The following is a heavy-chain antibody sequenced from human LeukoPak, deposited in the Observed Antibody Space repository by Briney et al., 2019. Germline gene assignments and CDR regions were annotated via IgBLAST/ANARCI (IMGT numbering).Heavy chain of an antibody. D-gene: IGHD3-3*01. CDR1: GGSISGYY. J-gene: IGHJ4*02. CDR2: IFYSGST. V-gene: IGHV4-59*01. CDR3: ASERRGYYSFFDY. Sequence: PSETLSLTCSVSGGSISGYYWSWIRQPPGKGLEWIGYIFYSGSTNYNPSLKSRVTISVDTSKNQFSLKLTSVTAADTAVYYCASERRGYYSFFDYWGQGTLVTVSS.